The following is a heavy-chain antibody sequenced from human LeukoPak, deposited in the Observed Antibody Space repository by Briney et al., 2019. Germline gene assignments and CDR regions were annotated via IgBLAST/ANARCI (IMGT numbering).Heavy chain of an antibody. Sequence: ASVKVSCKVSGYTLTELSMHWVRQAPGKGREWMGGFDPEDGETIYAQKFQGRVTMTEDTSTDTAYMELSSLRSEDTAVYYCATGLRGGSYFYYFDYWGQGTLVTVSS. V-gene: IGHV1-24*01. D-gene: IGHD1-26*01. CDR1: GYTLTELS. CDR3: ATGLRGGSYFYYFDY. CDR2: FDPEDGET. J-gene: IGHJ4*02.